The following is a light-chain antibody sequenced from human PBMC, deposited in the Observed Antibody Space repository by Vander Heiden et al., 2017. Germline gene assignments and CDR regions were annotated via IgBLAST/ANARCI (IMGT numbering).Light chain of an antibody. V-gene: IGKV3-20*01. CDR1: QSVSSSY. CDR2: GAS. Sequence: EIVLTQSPGTLSLSPGERATLPCRPSQSVSSSYLAWYQQKPGQAPRLLIYGASSRATGIPDRFSGSGSGTDFTLTISRLEPEDFAVYYCQQYGSSPPWTFGQGTKVEIK. J-gene: IGKJ1*01. CDR3: QQYGSSPPWT.